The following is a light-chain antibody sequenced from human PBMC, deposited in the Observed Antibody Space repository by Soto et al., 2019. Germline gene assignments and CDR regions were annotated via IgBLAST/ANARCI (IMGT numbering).Light chain of an antibody. CDR2: GAS. CDR3: QQYGSSPT. V-gene: IGKV3-20*01. Sequence: EIVLTQSPGTLSLSLGERATLSCRASQSVSSSYLAWYQHKPGQAPRLLIYGASSRATGIPDRFSGSGSGTDFTVTISRLEPEDFAVYYCQQYGSSPTFGQGTKLEIK. J-gene: IGKJ2*01. CDR1: QSVSSSY.